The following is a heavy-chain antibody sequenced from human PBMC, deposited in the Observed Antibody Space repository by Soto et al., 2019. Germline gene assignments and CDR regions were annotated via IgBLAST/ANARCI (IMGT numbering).Heavy chain of an antibody. CDR1: GGSISSYY. Sequence: PSETLSLTCTVSGGSISSYYWNWIRQPPGKGLEWIGYIYYSGNTNYNPSLNSRVTISLDTSKNQFSLKLTSVTAADTAVYYCARDPFYYDSSGYPHNWFDPWGQGTLVTVS. D-gene: IGHD3-22*01. V-gene: IGHV4-59*01. J-gene: IGHJ5*02. CDR3: ARDPFYYDSSGYPHNWFDP. CDR2: IYYSGNT.